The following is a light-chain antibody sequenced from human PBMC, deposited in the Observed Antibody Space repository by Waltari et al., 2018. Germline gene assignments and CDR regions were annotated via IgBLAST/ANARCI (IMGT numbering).Light chain of an antibody. CDR2: DVS. V-gene: IGLV2-14*01. CDR1: SSDLGGYSF. CDR3: SSYTSIIPPFL. Sequence: QSALTQPASVSGSPGQSITISCPRSSSDLGGYSFVSCYQQHPGKAPKLMIYDVSHRPSGVSNRFSGSKSGNTASLTISGLQPEDEADYYXSSYTSIIPPFLFGTXTKVTVL. J-gene: IGLJ1*01.